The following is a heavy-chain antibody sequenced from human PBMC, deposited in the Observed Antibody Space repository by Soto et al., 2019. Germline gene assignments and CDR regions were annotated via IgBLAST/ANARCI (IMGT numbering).Heavy chain of an antibody. V-gene: IGHV5-51*01. CDR3: ARNGRSCYGMDI. CDR2: INPGDSES. J-gene: IGHJ6*01. Sequence: GALKISFKGSGYSLPTFLIGWVPQMPGKGLEWMGIINPGDSESRYSPSFQGQVTMSADKSINTAYLQWNSLQATDTAMYYCARNGRSCYGMDIWGQGTTVTVYS. D-gene: IGHD1-1*01. CDR1: GYSLPTFL.